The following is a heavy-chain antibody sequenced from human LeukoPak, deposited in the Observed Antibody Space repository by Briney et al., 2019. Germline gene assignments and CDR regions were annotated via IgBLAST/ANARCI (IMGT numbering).Heavy chain of an antibody. CDR3: ARTVDTRSFDY. V-gene: IGHV3-7*01. D-gene: IGHD5-18*01. CDR1: GFTFNTFW. J-gene: IGHJ4*02. Sequence: GGSLRLSCAASGFTFNTFWMSWVCQAPGKGLEWVSTIKEDGSERYYVESVKCRFTISRDNAKNSLYLQVNSLRAEDTAVYYCARTVDTRSFDYWGQGTLVTVSS. CDR2: IKEDGSER.